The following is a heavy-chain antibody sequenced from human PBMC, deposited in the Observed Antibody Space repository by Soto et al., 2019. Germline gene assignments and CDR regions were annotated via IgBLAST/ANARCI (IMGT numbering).Heavy chain of an antibody. CDR2: ISGSGGST. V-gene: IGHV3-23*01. CDR1: GFTFSSYA. CDR3: ANLFVVVVAATDFDY. D-gene: IGHD2-15*01. Sequence: TGGSLRLSCAASGFTFSSYAMSWVRQAPGKGLEWVSAISGSGGSTYYADSVKGRFTISRDNSKNTLYLQMNSLRAEDTAVYYCANLFVVVVAATDFDYWGQGTLVTVSS. J-gene: IGHJ4*02.